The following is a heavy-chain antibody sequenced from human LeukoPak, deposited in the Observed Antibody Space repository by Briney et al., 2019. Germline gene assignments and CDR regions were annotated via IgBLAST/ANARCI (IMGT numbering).Heavy chain of an antibody. J-gene: IGHJ4*02. D-gene: IGHD1-26*01. CDR3: ARGRSTWHLDY. CDR1: GFTFSNAW. V-gene: IGHV3-11*04. CDR2: ISSSGSTI. Sequence: PGGSLRLSCAASGFTFSNAWMSWVRQAPGKGLEWVSYISSSGSTIYYADSVKGRFTISRDNAKNSLSLQMNSLRAEDTAVYYCARGRSTWHLDYWGQGTLVTVSS.